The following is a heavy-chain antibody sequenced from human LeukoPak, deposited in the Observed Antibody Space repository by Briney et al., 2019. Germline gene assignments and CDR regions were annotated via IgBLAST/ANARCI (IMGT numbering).Heavy chain of an antibody. CDR3: AREGDYCSGGSCYYYGMDV. D-gene: IGHD2-15*01. CDR1: GFTFRSYW. J-gene: IGHJ6*02. Sequence: QPGGSLRLSCAASGFTFRSYWMSWVRQAPGRGLEWVANIKQDGSEKYYVDSVKGRFTISRDNAKNSLYLQMNSLRAEDTAVYYCAREGDYCSGGSCYYYGMDVWGQGTTVTVSS. V-gene: IGHV3-7*01. CDR2: IKQDGSEK.